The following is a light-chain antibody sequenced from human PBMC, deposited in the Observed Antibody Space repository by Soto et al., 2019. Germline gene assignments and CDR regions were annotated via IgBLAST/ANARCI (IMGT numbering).Light chain of an antibody. CDR3: SSFRSTTTL. J-gene: IGLJ2*01. Sequence: QPVLTQPASVSGSPGQSITISCTGTSSDIGGYNYVSWYQQHPGKAPKLMIYEVSNRPSGVSNRFSGSKSGNTASLTISGLQAEDEADYYCSSFRSTTTLFGGGTKLTVL. CDR1: SSDIGGYNY. CDR2: EVS. V-gene: IGLV2-14*01.